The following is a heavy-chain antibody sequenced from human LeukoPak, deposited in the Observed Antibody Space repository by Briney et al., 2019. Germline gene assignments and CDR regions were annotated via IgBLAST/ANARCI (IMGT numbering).Heavy chain of an antibody. D-gene: IGHD6-6*01. CDR3: AKPSIAGYYYGMDV. CDR1: GGTFSSYA. CDR2: IIPILGIA. V-gene: IGHV1-69*04. Sequence: ASVKVSCKASGGTFSSYAISWVRQAPGQGLEWMGRIIPILGIANYAQKFQGRVTITADKSTSTAYMELSSLRSEDTAVYYCAKPSIAGYYYGMDVWGQGTTVTVSS. J-gene: IGHJ6*02.